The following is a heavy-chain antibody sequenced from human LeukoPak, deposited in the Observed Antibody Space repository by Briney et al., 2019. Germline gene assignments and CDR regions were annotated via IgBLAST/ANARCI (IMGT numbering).Heavy chain of an antibody. V-gene: IGHV5-51*01. CDR2: IYPGDSDT. CDR3: ARVGFSSGWYIDS. D-gene: IGHD6-19*01. CDR1: GQSFTNYW. Sequence: GESLKISCEGSGQSFTNYWIGRVRQMSGKGLEWMGIIYPGDSDTRYSPSFQGQVTISADKSITTAYLQWSSLKASDTAMYYCARVGFSSGWYIDSWGQGTLVTVSS. J-gene: IGHJ5*01.